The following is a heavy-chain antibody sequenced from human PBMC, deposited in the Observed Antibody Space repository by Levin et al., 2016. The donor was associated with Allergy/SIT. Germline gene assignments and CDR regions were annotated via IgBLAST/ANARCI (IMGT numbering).Heavy chain of an antibody. D-gene: IGHD1-26*01. J-gene: IGHJ4*02. CDR1: GGSISSYY. V-gene: IGHV4-59*01. Sequence: SETLSLTCTVSGGSISSYYWSWIRQPPGKGLEWIGYIYYSGSTDYNPSLKSRVTISVDTSKNQFSLKLSSVTAADTAVYYCARGRKVGATNYFDYWGQGTLVTVSS. CDR3: ARGRKVGATNYFDY. CDR2: IYYSGST.